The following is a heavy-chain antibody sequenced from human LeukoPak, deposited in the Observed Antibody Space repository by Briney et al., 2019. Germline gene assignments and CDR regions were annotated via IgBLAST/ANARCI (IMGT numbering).Heavy chain of an antibody. D-gene: IGHD3-10*01. Sequence: PGRSLRLSCAASGFIFDDYAMHWVRQAPGKGLEWVSGISGNSGSKGDADSVKGRFTISRGNARNSLFLQMISLRPEDTALYYCARVPKEGSYLDYWGQGTLVTVSS. CDR2: ISGNSGSK. CDR1: GFIFDDYA. V-gene: IGHV3-9*01. CDR3: ARVPKEGSYLDY. J-gene: IGHJ4*02.